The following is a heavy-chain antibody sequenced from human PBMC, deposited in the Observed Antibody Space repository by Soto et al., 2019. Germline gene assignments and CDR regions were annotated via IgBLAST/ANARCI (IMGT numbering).Heavy chain of an antibody. J-gene: IGHJ4*02. CDR1: GFTFSSYA. D-gene: IGHD6-19*01. CDR3: RRSSGFYY. Sequence: GSLRLSCAASGFTFSSYAMNWVRQAPGKGLEWISAVTNNGGSTYYADSVKGRFTIFRDNSKNTLFLQMDSLRVEDTAIYYCRRSSGFYYWGQGTLVTVSS. V-gene: IGHV3-23*01. CDR2: VTNNGGST.